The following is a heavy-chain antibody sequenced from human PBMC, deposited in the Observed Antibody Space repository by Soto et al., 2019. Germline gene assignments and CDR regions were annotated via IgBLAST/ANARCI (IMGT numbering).Heavy chain of an antibody. D-gene: IGHD2-21*02. V-gene: IGHV1-3*01. CDR2: INAGNGNT. CDR1: GYTFTSYA. CDR3: AGSIVVVTALAY. J-gene: IGHJ4*02. Sequence: ASVKVSCKASGYTFTSYAMHWVRQAPGQRLEWMGWINAGNGNTKYSQKFQGRVTITRDTSASTAYTELSSLRSEDTAVYYCAGSIVVVTALAYWGQGTLVTVSS.